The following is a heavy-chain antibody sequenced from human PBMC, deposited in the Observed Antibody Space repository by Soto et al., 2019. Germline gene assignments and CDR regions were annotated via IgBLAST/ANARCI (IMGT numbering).Heavy chain of an antibody. D-gene: IGHD2-15*01. V-gene: IGHV3-23*01. Sequence: GGSLRLSCAASGFTFSSYAMSWVRQAPGKGLEWVSAISGSGGSTYYADSVKGRFTISRDNSKNTLYLQMNSLRAEDTDVYYCAKDWDCSGGSCHPPGWGQGTLVTVSS. CDR3: AKDWDCSGGSCHPPG. J-gene: IGHJ4*02. CDR1: GFTFSSYA. CDR2: ISGSGGST.